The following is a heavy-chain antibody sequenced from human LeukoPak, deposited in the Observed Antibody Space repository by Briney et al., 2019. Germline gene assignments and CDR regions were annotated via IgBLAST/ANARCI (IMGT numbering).Heavy chain of an antibody. J-gene: IGHJ4*02. Sequence: SETLSLTCTVSAGSHRTFHWSSIRQPPGKGLGWIGYIYDSGSTNLNPSLRSRLTISVDTSKNQFSLRLSSVIAADTAVYYCARYMDSGRYYGTDYWVQGILVTVSS. V-gene: IGHV4-59*08. CDR2: IYDSGST. CDR1: AGSHRTFH. CDR3: ARYMDSGRYYGTDY. D-gene: IGHD1-26*01.